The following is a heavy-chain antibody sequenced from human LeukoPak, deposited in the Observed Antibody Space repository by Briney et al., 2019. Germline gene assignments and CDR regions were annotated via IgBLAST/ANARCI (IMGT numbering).Heavy chain of an antibody. CDR2: IFNRGST. D-gene: IGHD5-18*01. CDR3: ARDTAIFEY. Sequence: SETLSLTCPVSGVSISSHYWSWIRQSPGKGLEWIGYIFNRGSTNYSPSLKSRVTMSVDASKNQFSLKLSSVTAADTAVYYCARDTAIFEYWGQGTLVSVSS. CDR1: GVSISSHY. J-gene: IGHJ4*02. V-gene: IGHV4-59*11.